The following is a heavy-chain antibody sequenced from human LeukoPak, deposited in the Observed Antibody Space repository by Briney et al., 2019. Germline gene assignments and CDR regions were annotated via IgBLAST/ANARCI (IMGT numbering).Heavy chain of an antibody. J-gene: IGHJ4*02. CDR2: IIPTFGTA. CDR1: GGTFSSYA. D-gene: IGHD5-18*01. CDR3: ARGSHTAMVSTDFDY. V-gene: IGHV1-69*13. Sequence: SVKVSCKASGGTFSSYAISWVRQAPGQGLEWMGGIIPTFGTANYAQKFQGRVTITADESTSTAYMELSSLRSEDTAVYYCARGSHTAMVSTDFDYWGQGTLVTVSS.